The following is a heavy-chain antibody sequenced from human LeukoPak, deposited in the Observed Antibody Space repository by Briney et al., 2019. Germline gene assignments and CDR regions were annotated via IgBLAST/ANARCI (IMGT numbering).Heavy chain of an antibody. CDR3: AKGSGWYDSYFDY. CDR2: ISGSGGST. J-gene: IGHJ4*02. Sequence: PGGSLRLSCAASGFTFSSYAMSWVRQAPGKGLEWVSAISGSGGSTYYADSVKGRFTISRDNSKNALYLQMNSLRAEDTAVYYCAKGSGWYDSYFDYWGQGTLVTASS. D-gene: IGHD6-19*01. CDR1: GFTFSSYA. V-gene: IGHV3-23*01.